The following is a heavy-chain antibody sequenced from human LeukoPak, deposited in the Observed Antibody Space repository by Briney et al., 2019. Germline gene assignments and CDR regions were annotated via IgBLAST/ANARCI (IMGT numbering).Heavy chain of an antibody. J-gene: IGHJ4*02. CDR2: IFYSGST. Sequence: SETLSLTCTVSGVSISSGGYYWTWIRQHPGKGLEWIGHIFYSGSTYYTPSLKSRFTILVDTSTNQFSLKLSSVTAADTAVYYCARGAYYGSGSYAVDYWGQGTLVTVSS. CDR1: GVSISSGGYY. D-gene: IGHD3-10*01. CDR3: ARGAYYGSGSYAVDY. V-gene: IGHV4-31*03.